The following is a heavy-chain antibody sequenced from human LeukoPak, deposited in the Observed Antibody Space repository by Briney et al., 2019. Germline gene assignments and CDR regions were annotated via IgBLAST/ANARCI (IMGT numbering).Heavy chain of an antibody. J-gene: IGHJ4*02. CDR3: ARHLNDYGDYSLNY. V-gene: IGHV4-59*08. Sequence: PSETLSLTCTVSGGSISSFYWSWIRQPPGKGLEWIGFIYYSGSTNYNPSLKSRVAISVDTSKNQFSLKLSSVTAADTAVYYCARHLNDYGDYSLNYWGQGTLVTVSS. CDR2: IYYSGST. CDR1: GGSISSFY. D-gene: IGHD4-17*01.